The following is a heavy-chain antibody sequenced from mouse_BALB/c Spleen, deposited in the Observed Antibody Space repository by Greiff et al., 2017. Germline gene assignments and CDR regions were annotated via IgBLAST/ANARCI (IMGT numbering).Heavy chain of an antibody. CDR1: GFTFSSYA. Sequence: EVKLMESGGGLVKPGGSLKLSCAASGFTFSSYAMSWVRQSPEKRLEWVAEISSGGSYTYYPDTVTGRFTISRDNAKNTLYLEMSSLRSEDTAMYYCARLYGNHGGFAYWGQGTLVTVSA. CDR3: ARLYGNHGGFAY. CDR2: ISSGGSYT. V-gene: IGHV5-9-4*01. D-gene: IGHD2-1*01. J-gene: IGHJ3*01.